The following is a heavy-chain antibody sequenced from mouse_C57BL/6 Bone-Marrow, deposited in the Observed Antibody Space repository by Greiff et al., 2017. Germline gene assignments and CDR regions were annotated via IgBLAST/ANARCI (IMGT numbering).Heavy chain of an antibody. D-gene: IGHD6-1*01. CDR2: ISTYYGDA. CDR1: GYTFTDYA. J-gene: IGHJ4*01. Sequence: VQLQESGPELVRPGVSVKISCKGSGYTFTDYAMHWVKQSHAKSLEWIGVISTYYGDASYNQKFKDKATMTVDKSSNTAYMQLSSLKTEDSAIYYCARWAALYAKDYWGQGTSVTVSS. CDR3: ARWAALYAKDY. V-gene: IGHV1-67*01.